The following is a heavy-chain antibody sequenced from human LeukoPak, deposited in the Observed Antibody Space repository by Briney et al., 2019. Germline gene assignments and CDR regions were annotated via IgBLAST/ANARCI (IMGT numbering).Heavy chain of an antibody. J-gene: IGHJ3*02. CDR2: IYYSGST. CDR1: GGSISSGDYY. Sequence: SETLSLTCTVSGGSISSGDYYWSWIRQPPGKGLEWIGYIYYSGSTNYNPSLKSRVTISVDTSKNQFSLKLSSVTAADTAVYYCARSPKRYFDWPWGVDAFDIWGQGTMVTVSS. V-gene: IGHV4-61*08. D-gene: IGHD3-9*01. CDR3: ARSPKRYFDWPWGVDAFDI.